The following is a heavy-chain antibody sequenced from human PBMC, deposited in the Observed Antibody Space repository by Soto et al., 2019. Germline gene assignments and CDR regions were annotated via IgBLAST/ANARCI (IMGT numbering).Heavy chain of an antibody. J-gene: IGHJ4*02. CDR3: ARGGVLEWLSVDY. D-gene: IGHD3-3*01. V-gene: IGHV3-7*03. CDR1: GFTFSSYW. CDR2: IKQDGSEK. Sequence: PGGSLRLSCAASGFTFSSYWMSWVRQAPGKGLEWVANIKQDGSEKYYVDSVKGRFTISRDNAKNSLYLQMNSLGAEDTAVYYCARGGVLEWLSVDYWGQGTLVTVSS.